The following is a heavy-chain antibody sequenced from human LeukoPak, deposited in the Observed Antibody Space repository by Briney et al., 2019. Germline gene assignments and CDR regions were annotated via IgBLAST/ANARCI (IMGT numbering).Heavy chain of an antibody. CDR1: GGSISSYY. CDR3: ARGYYDSSGYYYFDY. Sequence: SETLSLTCTASGGSISSYYWSWIRQPPGKGLEWIAYSYYSGSTNYNPSLKSRVTISVDTSKNQFSLKLSSVTAADTAVYYCARGYYDSSGYYYFDYWGQGTLVTASS. D-gene: IGHD3-22*01. J-gene: IGHJ4*02. V-gene: IGHV4-59*01. CDR2: SYYSGST.